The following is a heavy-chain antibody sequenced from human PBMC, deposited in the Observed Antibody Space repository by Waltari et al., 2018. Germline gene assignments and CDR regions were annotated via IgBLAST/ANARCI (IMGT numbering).Heavy chain of an antibody. Sequence: EAQLCESGGGLVQPGGSLRVSCAASGFTVSSHAMSWVRQAPGKGLEWVSEISGTGSNTYYADSVKGRFTISKDNSKNILYLQMDSLRAEDTAVYYCARDGYNWIAFDVWGQGVLVTVSS. CDR1: GFTVSSHA. V-gene: IGHV3-23*01. J-gene: IGHJ4*02. CDR2: ISGTGSNT. D-gene: IGHD5-12*01. CDR3: ARDGYNWIAFDV.